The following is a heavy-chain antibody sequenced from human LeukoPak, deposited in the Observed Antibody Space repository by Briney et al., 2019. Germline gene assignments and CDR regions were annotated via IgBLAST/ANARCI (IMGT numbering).Heavy chain of an antibody. CDR2: ISSSGSTI. CDR1: GFTFDDYG. Sequence: GGSLRLSCAASGFTFDDYGMSWVRQAPGKGLEWVSYISSSGSTIYYADSVKGRFTISRDNAKNSLYLQMNSLRTEDTALYYCAKARGLIGGAFDIWGQGTMVTVSS. J-gene: IGHJ3*02. V-gene: IGHV3-11*01. CDR3: AKARGLIGGAFDI. D-gene: IGHD3-22*01.